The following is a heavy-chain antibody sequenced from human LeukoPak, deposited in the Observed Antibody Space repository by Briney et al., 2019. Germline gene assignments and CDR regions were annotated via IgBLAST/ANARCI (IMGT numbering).Heavy chain of an antibody. V-gene: IGHV3-74*01. J-gene: IGHJ4*02. CDR1: GFTFSNYW. D-gene: IGHD4-23*01. CDR3: ARGTHGGNSYYFDY. Sequence: GGSLRLSCAASGFTFSNYWMHWVRQAPGKGLVWVSRIYTDGSSTNYADSVKGRFTISRDNSKNTLYLQMNSLRAEDTAVYYCARGTHGGNSYYFDYWGQGTLVTVSS. CDR2: IYTDGSST.